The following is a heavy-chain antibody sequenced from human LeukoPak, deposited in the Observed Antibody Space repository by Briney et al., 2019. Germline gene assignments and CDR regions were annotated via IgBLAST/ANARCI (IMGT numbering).Heavy chain of an antibody. Sequence: PSETLSLTCAVSGYSISSGYYWGWIRQPPGKGLEWIGSFYHSGSAYYNPSLKSRVTISVDTPKNQFSLKLSSVTAADTAVYYCARGQGDDSSGYSKIDYWGQGTLVTVSS. J-gene: IGHJ4*02. CDR2: FYHSGSA. CDR3: ARGQGDDSSGYSKIDY. D-gene: IGHD3-22*01. V-gene: IGHV4-38-2*01. CDR1: GYSISSGYY.